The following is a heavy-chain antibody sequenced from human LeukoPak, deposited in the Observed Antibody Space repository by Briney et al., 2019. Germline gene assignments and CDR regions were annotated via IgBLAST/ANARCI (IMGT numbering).Heavy chain of an antibody. CDR3: TTDSYCSTTTCYASSNYYYGLDA. V-gene: IGHV3-15*05. CDR1: GFTFSNAW. Sequence: GGSLRLSCVASGFTFSNAWMTWVRQAPGKGLEWVGRIYRNADGGTTDYAAPVKGRFTISRDDSKNTLYLQMNSLKTEDTAVYYCTTDSYCSTTTCYASSNYYYGLDAWGQGTSVTVSS. CDR2: IYRNADGGTT. D-gene: IGHD2-2*01. J-gene: IGHJ6*02.